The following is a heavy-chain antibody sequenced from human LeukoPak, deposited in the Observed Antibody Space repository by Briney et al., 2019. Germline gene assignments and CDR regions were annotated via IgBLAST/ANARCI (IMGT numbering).Heavy chain of an antibody. CDR2: IKQDGSEK. CDR1: GFTFSTYW. CDR3: ARGGGYRWLQFPFEY. J-gene: IGHJ4*02. Sequence: GFLRLSCAASGFTFSTYWMTWVRQAPGKGLEWVANIKQDGSEKYYVDSVMGRFTISRDNAKNSLDLQMDSLRVEDTAVYYCARGGGYRWLQFPFEYWGQGTLVTVSS. D-gene: IGHD5-24*01. V-gene: IGHV3-7*01.